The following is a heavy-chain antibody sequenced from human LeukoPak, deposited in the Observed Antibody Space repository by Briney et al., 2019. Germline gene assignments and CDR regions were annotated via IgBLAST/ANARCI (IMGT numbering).Heavy chain of an antibody. J-gene: IGHJ4*02. CDR3: ARTFTSCFDY. V-gene: IGHV3-74*01. CDR1: GLPFSTFW. Sequence: PGGSLRLSCAASGLPFSTFWMNWVRQAPGKGLEWVSAISGSGGSTSYADSVKGRFTISRDNAKNTLYLQMNSLSAEDTAVYYCARTFTSCFDYWGQGTLVTVSS. CDR2: ISGSGGST. D-gene: IGHD2-2*01.